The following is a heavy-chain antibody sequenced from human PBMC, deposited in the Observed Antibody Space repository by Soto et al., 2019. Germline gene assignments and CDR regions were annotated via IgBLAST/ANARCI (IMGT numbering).Heavy chain of an antibody. J-gene: IGHJ4*02. CDR2: INHSGST. CDR1: GGSFSGYY. CDR3: ERGRIAAADY. D-gene: IGHD6-13*01. Sequence: SETLSLTCAVYGGSFSGYYWSWIRQPPGKGLEWIGEINHSGSTNYNPSLKSRVTISVDTSKNQFSLKLSSVTAADKAVYYCERGRIAAADYWGQGTLVTVSS. V-gene: IGHV4-34*01.